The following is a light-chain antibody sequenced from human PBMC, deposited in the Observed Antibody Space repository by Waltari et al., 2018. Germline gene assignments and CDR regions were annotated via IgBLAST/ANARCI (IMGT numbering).Light chain of an antibody. Sequence: DIQMTQSPSSLSASVGDSVTITCRASQPIRDYLNWYQQKPGKAPELLIYAASSLQSGFPSTFSATGSGTDFTLTITNLQPEDFATYYCQQTYSSPYTFGQGTKL. CDR2: AAS. CDR3: QQTYSSPYT. J-gene: IGKJ2*01. CDR1: QPIRDY. V-gene: IGKV1-39*01.